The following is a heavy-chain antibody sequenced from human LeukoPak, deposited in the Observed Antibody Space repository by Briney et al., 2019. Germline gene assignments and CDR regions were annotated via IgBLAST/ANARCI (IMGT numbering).Heavy chain of an antibody. CDR1: GFNFSDYA. CDR2: IRSKASGGTT. Sequence: PGGSLRLSCTASGFNFSDYAMTWVRQAPGKGLEWVGFIRSKASGGTTEYAASVKGRFTVSSDDSKSIAYLQMNSLKNEDKAIYYCTRDRGYQWLVPFDYWGHGTLVTVSS. CDR3: TRDRGYQWLVPFDY. D-gene: IGHD6-19*01. V-gene: IGHV3-49*04. J-gene: IGHJ4*01.